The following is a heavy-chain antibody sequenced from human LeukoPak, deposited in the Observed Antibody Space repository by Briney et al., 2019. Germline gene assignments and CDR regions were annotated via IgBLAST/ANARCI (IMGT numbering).Heavy chain of an antibody. V-gene: IGHV3-48*03. J-gene: IGHJ4*02. CDR1: GFTFSSYE. Sequence: GGSLRLSCAASGFTFSSYEMNWVRQAPGKGLEWVSYISSSGSTIYYADSVKGRFTISRDNAKNSLYLQMNSLRAEDTAVYYCAREVTYYDFWSGYVDYWGQGTLVTVSS. CDR2: ISSSGSTI. D-gene: IGHD3-3*01. CDR3: AREVTYYDFWSGYVDY.